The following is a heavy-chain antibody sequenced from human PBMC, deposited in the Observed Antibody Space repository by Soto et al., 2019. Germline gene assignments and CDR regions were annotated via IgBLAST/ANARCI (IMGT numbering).Heavy chain of an antibody. CDR3: ARRTIYSYGYASDY. Sequence: PSETLSLTCAVSGGSISSSNWWSWVRQPPGKGLEWIGEIYHTGSTIYNPSLKSRVTISVDKSKNQFSLKLSSVTAADTAVYYWARRTIYSYGYASDYWGQGTLVTVSS. D-gene: IGHD5-18*01. J-gene: IGHJ4*02. CDR1: GGSISSSNW. CDR2: IYHTGST. V-gene: IGHV4-4*02.